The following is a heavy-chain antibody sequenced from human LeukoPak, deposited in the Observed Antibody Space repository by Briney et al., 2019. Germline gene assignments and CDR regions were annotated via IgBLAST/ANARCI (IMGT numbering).Heavy chain of an antibody. CDR1: GGSISSGDYY. V-gene: IGHV4-30-4*02. J-gene: IGHJ4*02. CDR3: AREIAEAYYYGSGSYYNAFDY. D-gene: IGHD3-10*01. Sequence: SETLSLTCTVSGGSISSGDYYRSWIRQPPGKGLEWIGYIYYSGSTYYNPSLKSRVTISVDTSKNQFSLKLSSVTAADTAVYYCAREIAEAYYYGSGSYYNAFDYWGQGTLVTVSS. CDR2: IYYSGST.